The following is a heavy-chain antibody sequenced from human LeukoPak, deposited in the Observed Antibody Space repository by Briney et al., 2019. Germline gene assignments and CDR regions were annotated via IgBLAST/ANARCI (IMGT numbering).Heavy chain of an antibody. Sequence: PGGSLRLSCAASGFTFSSYGMHWVRRAPGKGLEWVAFIRYDGSNKYYADSVKGRFTISRDNSKNTLYLQMNSLRAEDTAVYYCAREPRSYYDSSGYFDYWGQGTLVTVSS. D-gene: IGHD3-22*01. CDR2: IRYDGSNK. CDR3: AREPRSYYDSSGYFDY. J-gene: IGHJ4*02. V-gene: IGHV3-30*02. CDR1: GFTFSSYG.